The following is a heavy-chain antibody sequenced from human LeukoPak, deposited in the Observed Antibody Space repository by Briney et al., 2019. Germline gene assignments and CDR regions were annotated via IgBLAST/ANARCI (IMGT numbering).Heavy chain of an antibody. CDR3: ARSRRKVGATWGTYYFDY. CDR2: ISYDGSNK. D-gene: IGHD1-26*01. Sequence: PGGSLRLSCAASGFTFSSYAMHWVRQAPGKGLEWVAVISYDGSNKYYADSVKGRFTISRDNSKNTLYLQMNSLRAEDTAVYYCARSRRKVGATWGTYYFDYWGQGTLVTVSS. J-gene: IGHJ4*02. CDR1: GFTFSSYA. V-gene: IGHV3-30*04.